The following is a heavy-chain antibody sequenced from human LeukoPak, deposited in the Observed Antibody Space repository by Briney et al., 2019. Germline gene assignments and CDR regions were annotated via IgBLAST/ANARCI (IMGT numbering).Heavy chain of an antibody. D-gene: IGHD2-15*01. CDR2: IDPSGGST. CDR3: ARDPMQLVAASPDAFDI. CDR1: GYTFTSYY. J-gene: IGHJ3*02. V-gene: IGHV1-46*01. Sequence: GASVKVSCKASGYTFTSYYMHWVRQAPGQGLEWMGIIDPSGGSTSYAQKFQGRVTMTRDTSTSTVYMELSSLRSEDTAVYYCARDPMQLVAASPDAFDIWGQGTMVTVSS.